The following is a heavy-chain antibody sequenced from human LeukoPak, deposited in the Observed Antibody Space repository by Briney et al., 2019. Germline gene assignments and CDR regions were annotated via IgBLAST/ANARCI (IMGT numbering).Heavy chain of an antibody. J-gene: IGHJ4*02. D-gene: IGHD3-10*01. Sequence: GGSLRLSCAAPEFTFSSYWMHWVRQAPGKGLVWVSRINSDGSITTYADSVKGRFTISRDNAKNTLYMQMNSLRAEDTAIYYCTRGGVDYWGQGTLVTVSS. CDR2: INSDGSIT. V-gene: IGHV3-74*01. CDR3: TRGGVDY. CDR1: EFTFSSYW.